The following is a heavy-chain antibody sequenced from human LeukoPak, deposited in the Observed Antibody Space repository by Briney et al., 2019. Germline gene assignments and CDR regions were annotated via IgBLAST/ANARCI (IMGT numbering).Heavy chain of an antibody. CDR3: ARVEMATTLALFDS. Sequence: SETLSLTCTVSGGSISSYYWSWIRQPPGKGLECIGYIYYSGSTNYNPSLKSRVTISVDTSKNQFSLKLSSVTAADTAVYYCARVEMATTLALFDSWGQGTLVTVSS. V-gene: IGHV4-59*01. CDR2: IYYSGST. J-gene: IGHJ4*02. CDR1: GGSISSYY. D-gene: IGHD5-24*01.